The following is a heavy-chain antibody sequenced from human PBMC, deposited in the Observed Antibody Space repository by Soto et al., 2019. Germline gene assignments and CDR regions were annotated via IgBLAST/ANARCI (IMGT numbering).Heavy chain of an antibody. D-gene: IGHD2-15*01. J-gene: IGHJ5*02. CDR1: GYSISSGYY. CDR3: ARDATDGNWFDP. CDR2: IYHSGST. V-gene: IGHV4-38-2*02. Sequence: PSETLSLTCAVSGYSISSGYYWGCIRQPPGKGLEWIGSIYHSGSTYYNPSLKSRVTISVDTSKNQFSLKLSSVTAADTAVYYCARDATDGNWFDPWGQGTLVTVSS.